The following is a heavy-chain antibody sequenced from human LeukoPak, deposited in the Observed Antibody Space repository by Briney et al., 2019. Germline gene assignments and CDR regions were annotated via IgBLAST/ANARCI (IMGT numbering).Heavy chain of an antibody. CDR2: FYSGGST. J-gene: IGHJ4*02. V-gene: IGHV4-4*07. Sequence: SETLFLTCTVSGGSISSYYWSWIRQPAGKGLEWIGRFYSGGSTDYNPSLKSRVTMSVDTSKNQFSLKLSSVTAADTAVYYCARVYSGYDLPGSLANYYFDYWGQGTLATVSS. D-gene: IGHD5-12*01. CDR1: GGSISSYY. CDR3: ARVYSGYDLPGSLANYYFDY.